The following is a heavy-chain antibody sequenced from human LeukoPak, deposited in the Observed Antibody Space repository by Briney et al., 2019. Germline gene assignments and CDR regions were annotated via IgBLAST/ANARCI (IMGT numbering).Heavy chain of an antibody. D-gene: IGHD4-11*01. CDR1: GVTFSTYA. Sequence: WGTLRLSCAASGVTFSTYAMSWVRQAPGKGLEWVSSISCSGGSTYYADSLKGRVTISRDNSRNTLYLQMKSLRAEDTAVYYAAKSGLPTARYFDYGGQRALVTVSS. CDR2: ISCSGGST. V-gene: IGHV3-23*01. CDR3: AKSGLPTARYFDY. J-gene: IGHJ4*01.